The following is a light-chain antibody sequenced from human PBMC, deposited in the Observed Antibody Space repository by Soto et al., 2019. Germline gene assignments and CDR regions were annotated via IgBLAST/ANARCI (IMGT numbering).Light chain of an antibody. Sequence: DIVMTQSPDSLAVSLGERATINCKSSQSVLSSSNNKNFVAWYQQKPGQSPNLLIYWASTRESGVPDQFSGSGSGTDFTLTISSLQAEDVAVYFWQQYYSIPFTFGQGTKLEIK. CDR2: WAS. CDR1: QSVLSSSNNKNF. V-gene: IGKV4-1*01. J-gene: IGKJ2*01. CDR3: QQYYSIPFT.